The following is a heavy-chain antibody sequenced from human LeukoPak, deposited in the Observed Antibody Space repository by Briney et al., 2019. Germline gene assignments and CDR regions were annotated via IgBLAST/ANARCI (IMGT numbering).Heavy chain of an antibody. Sequence: PGGSLRLSCAAPGFTFSSYWMSWVRQAPGKGLEWVANIKQDGSEKYYVDSVKGRFTISRDNAKNSLYLQMNSLRAEDTAVYYCAREWRDTYQLLHNFDYWGQGTLVTVSS. CDR3: AREWRDTYQLLHNFDY. V-gene: IGHV3-7*01. J-gene: IGHJ4*02. D-gene: IGHD2-2*01. CDR2: IKQDGSEK. CDR1: GFTFSSYW.